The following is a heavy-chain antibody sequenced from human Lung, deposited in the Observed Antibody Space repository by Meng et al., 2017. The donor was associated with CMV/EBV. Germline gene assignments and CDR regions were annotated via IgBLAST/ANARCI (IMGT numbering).Heavy chain of an antibody. D-gene: IGHD2/OR15-2a*01. CDR1: GFTFRSYG. V-gene: IGHV3-48*04. CDR2: ISATGDTI. J-gene: IGHJ4*02. Sequence: GGSLRLXCAGSGFTFRSYGMSWVRQAPGRGLEWISYISATGDTIHYADSVKGRFTVSRDNTKSSVYLRMNSLGAEDTAVYYCARHRDTHYCYSDSCYGLAYWGQGTLVTVSS. CDR3: ARHRDTHYCYSDSCYGLAY.